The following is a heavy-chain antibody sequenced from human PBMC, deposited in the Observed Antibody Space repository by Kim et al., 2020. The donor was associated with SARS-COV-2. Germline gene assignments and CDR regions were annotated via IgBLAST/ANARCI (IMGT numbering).Heavy chain of an antibody. J-gene: IGHJ6*02. CDR2: ISYDGSNK. CDR1: GFTFSSYA. CDR3: AKEDGSYYYYYYGMDV. V-gene: IGHV3-30*04. Sequence: GRSLRLSCAASGFTFSSYAMHWVRQAPGKGLEWVAVISYDGSNKYYVDSVKGRFTISRDNSKNTLYLQMNSLRAEDTAVYYCAKEDGSYYYYYYGMDVWGQGTTVTVSS. D-gene: IGHD1-26*01.